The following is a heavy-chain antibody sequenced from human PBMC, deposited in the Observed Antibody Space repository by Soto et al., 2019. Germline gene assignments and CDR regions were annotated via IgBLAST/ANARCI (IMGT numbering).Heavy chain of an antibody. Sequence: QVQLVQSGAEVKKPGASVQVSCKASGYTFTSYDINWVRQATGQGLEWMGWMNPNSGNTGYAQKFQGRVTMTRNTSISTAYMELSSLRSEDTAVYYCARAPRSLRNIAARYYFDYWGQGTLVTVSS. CDR2: MNPNSGNT. J-gene: IGHJ4*02. CDR3: ARAPRSLRNIAARYYFDY. CDR1: GYTFTSYD. D-gene: IGHD6-6*01. V-gene: IGHV1-8*01.